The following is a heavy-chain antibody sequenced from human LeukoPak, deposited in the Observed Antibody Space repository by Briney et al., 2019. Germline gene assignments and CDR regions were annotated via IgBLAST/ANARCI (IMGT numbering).Heavy chain of an antibody. CDR1: GGSISSSSYY. V-gene: IGHV4-39*01. Sequence: SETLSLTCTVSGGSISSSSYYWGWIRQPPGKGLEWIGRIYYSWRNYYNPSLRSRVTISVDTSKNLFSLKLSSVAAANAAVYYCARHYGSGSYYYYYYGMDVWGQGTTVTVSS. CDR2: IYYSWRN. D-gene: IGHD3-10*01. J-gene: IGHJ6*02. CDR3: ARHYGSGSYYYYYYGMDV.